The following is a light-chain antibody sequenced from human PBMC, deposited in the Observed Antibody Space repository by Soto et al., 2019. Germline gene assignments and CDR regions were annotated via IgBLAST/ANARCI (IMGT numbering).Light chain of an antibody. Sequence: QSVLTQPPSVSGAPGQRVTISCTGDSSNIGAGYDVHWYQQLPGTAPKLLIYVNINRPSGVPDRFSASRSDSSASLAITGLQAEDEADYYCQSYDSSLSVVFGGGTKLTV. V-gene: IGLV1-40*01. J-gene: IGLJ2*01. CDR3: QSYDSSLSVV. CDR2: VNI. CDR1: SSNIGAGYD.